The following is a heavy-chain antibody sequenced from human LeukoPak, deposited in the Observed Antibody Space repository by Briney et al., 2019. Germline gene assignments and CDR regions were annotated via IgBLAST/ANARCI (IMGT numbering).Heavy chain of an antibody. V-gene: IGHV3-23*01. Sequence: GGSLRLSCAASGFTFSSCAMSWVRQAPGKGLEWVSAISGSGGSTYYADSVKGRFTISRDNSKNTLYLQMNSLRAEDTAVYYCAKDSVILTGYPYYFDYWGQGTLVTVSS. D-gene: IGHD3-9*01. CDR1: GFTFSSCA. CDR3: AKDSVILTGYPYYFDY. J-gene: IGHJ4*02. CDR2: ISGSGGST.